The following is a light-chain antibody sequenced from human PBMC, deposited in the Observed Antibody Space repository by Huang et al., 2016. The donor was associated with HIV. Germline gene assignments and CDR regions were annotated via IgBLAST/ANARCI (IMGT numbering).Light chain of an antibody. CDR2: VSS. J-gene: IGKJ1*01. CDR1: QSLLHSNGHNY. CDR3: KQGLQSWT. V-gene: IGKV2-28*01. Sequence: SVTCRSSQSLLHSNGHNYLAWYRQKPGQSTQLLIYVSSRRAARVPGRCSGGGSGTDITLKINMVEADDVGVYYYKQGLQSWTFGQGTKVEI.